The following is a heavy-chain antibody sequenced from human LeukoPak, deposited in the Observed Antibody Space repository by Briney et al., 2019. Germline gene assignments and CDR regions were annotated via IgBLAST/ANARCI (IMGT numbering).Heavy chain of an antibody. J-gene: IGHJ4*02. Sequence: GGSLRLSCAASGFTFSSYAMSWVRQAPGKGLEWVSAIGGSGGSTYYADSVKGRFTISRDNSKNTLYLQMNSLRAEDTAVYYCAKAPASRWLQLSYYFDYWGQGTLVTVSS. CDR3: AKAPASRWLQLSYYFDY. CDR2: IGGSGGST. V-gene: IGHV3-23*01. CDR1: GFTFSSYA. D-gene: IGHD5-24*01.